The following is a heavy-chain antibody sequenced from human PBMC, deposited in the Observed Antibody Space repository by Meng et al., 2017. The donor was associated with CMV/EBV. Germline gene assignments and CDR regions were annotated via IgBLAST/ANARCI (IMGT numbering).Heavy chain of an antibody. CDR2: IKEDGAEK. D-gene: IGHD5-24*01. CDR1: GFTLSRYW. CDR3: ARGRSPRF. J-gene: IGHJ4*02. Sequence: GESLKISCAASGFTLSRYWMTWVRQAPGKGLEWVANIKEDGAEKYYVDSVKGRFTISRDNAKNSLFLHMNSLRADDTAVYYCARGRSPRFGGQGTLVTVSS. V-gene: IGHV3-7*01.